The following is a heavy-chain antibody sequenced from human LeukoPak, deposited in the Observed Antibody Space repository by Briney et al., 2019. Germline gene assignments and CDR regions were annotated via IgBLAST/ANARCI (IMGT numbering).Heavy chain of an antibody. Sequence: ASVKVSCKASGYTFTGYYMHWVRQAPGQGLEWMGWINAGNGNTKYSQKFQGRVTITRDTSASTAYMELSSLRSEDTAVYYCASHYDSSGYPFDFDYWGQGTLVTVSS. CDR2: INAGNGNT. CDR1: GYTFTGYY. V-gene: IGHV1-3*01. J-gene: IGHJ4*02. D-gene: IGHD3-22*01. CDR3: ASHYDSSGYPFDFDY.